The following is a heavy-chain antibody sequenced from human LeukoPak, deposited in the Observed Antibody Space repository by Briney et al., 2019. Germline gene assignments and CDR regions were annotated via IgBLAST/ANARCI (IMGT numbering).Heavy chain of an antibody. V-gene: IGHV3-7*01. CDR3: ARDKVVPAAITYYYYYYMDV. CDR1: GFTFSSYW. CDR2: IKQDGSEK. D-gene: IGHD2-2*01. Sequence: PGGSLRLSCAASGFTFSSYWMSWVRQAPGKGLEWVANIKQDGSEKYYVDSVKGRFTISRDNAKNSLYLQMNSLRAEDTAVYYCARDKVVPAAITYYYYYYMDVWGKGTTVTVSS. J-gene: IGHJ6*03.